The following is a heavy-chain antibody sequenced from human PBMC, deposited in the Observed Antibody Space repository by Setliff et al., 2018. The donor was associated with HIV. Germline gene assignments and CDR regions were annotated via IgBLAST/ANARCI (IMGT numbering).Heavy chain of an antibody. CDR3: AKVAVTGYCDSTSCQNWFDP. D-gene: IGHD2-2*01. CDR1: GGSFSGYY. CDR2: INHSGST. J-gene: IGHJ5*02. Sequence: ASETLSLTCAVYGGSFSGYYWSWIRQPPGKGLEWIGEINHSGSTNYNPSLKSRVTISLGTSKNQFSLRLISVTAADTAVYYCAKVAVTGYCDSTSCQNWFDPWGQGTLVTVSS. V-gene: IGHV4-34*01.